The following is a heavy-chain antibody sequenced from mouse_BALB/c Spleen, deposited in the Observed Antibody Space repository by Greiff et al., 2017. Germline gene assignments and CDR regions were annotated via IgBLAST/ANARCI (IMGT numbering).Heavy chain of an antibody. D-gene: IGHD2-3*01. CDR2: IYPGDGST. Sequence: SGPELVKPGALVKISCKASGYTFTSYDINWVKQRPGQGLEWIGWIYPGDGSTKYNEKFKGKATLTADKSSSTAYMQLSSLTSENSAVYFCARTRYAMDYWGQGTSVTVSS. CDR1: GYTFTSYD. V-gene: IGHV1S33*01. CDR3: ARTRYAMDY. J-gene: IGHJ4*01.